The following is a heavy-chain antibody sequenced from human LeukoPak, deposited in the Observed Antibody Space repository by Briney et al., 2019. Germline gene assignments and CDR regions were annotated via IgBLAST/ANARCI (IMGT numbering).Heavy chain of an antibody. J-gene: IGHJ6*03. Sequence: GASVKVSCKASGYTFTGYYMHWVRQAPGQGLEWMGWINPNSGGTNYAQKFQGRVTMTRDTSISTAYMELSRLRSDDTAVCYCARDVAARPSYYYYYMDVWGKGTTVTVSS. CDR1: GYTFTGYY. V-gene: IGHV1-2*02. CDR3: ARDVAARPSYYYYYMDV. D-gene: IGHD6-6*01. CDR2: INPNSGGT.